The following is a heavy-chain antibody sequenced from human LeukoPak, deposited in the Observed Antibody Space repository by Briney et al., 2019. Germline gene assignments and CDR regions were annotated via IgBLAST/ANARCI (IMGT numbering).Heavy chain of an antibody. V-gene: IGHV3-7*01. D-gene: IGHD3-16*01. CDR3: AREGITKDYFDY. CDR1: GINFRGYW. Sequence: GGSLRLSCAVSGINFRGYWMAWVRQAPGKGLEWVANMKQDGSEKYYVDSVKGRFTISRDNAKNSLYLEMNSLRAEDTAVYYCAREGITKDYFDYWGQGTLVTVSS. J-gene: IGHJ4*02. CDR2: MKQDGSEK.